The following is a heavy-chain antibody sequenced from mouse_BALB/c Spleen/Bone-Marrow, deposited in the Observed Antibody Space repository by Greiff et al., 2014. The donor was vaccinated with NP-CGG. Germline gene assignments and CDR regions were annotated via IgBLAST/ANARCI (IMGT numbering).Heavy chain of an antibody. J-gene: IGHJ3*01. D-gene: IGHD1-1*01. CDR2: IDPANGNT. CDR1: GFNIKDTY. V-gene: IGHV14-3*02. Sequence: VQLQQPGAEPVKPGASVKLSCTVSGFNIKDTYMHWVKQRPEQGLEWIGRIDPANGNTKYDPKFQGKATITADTSSNTAYLQLSSLTSEDTAVYYCASYYYGSSRFAYWGQGTLVTVSA. CDR3: ASYYYGSSRFAY.